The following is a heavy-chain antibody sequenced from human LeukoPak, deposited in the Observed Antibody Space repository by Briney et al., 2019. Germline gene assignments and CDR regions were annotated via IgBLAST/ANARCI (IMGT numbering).Heavy chain of an antibody. CDR2: IVVGSGNT. V-gene: IGHV1-58*02. D-gene: IGHD4-17*01. J-gene: IGHJ4*02. CDR1: GFTFTSSA. Sequence: ASVKVSCKASGFTFTSSAMQWVRQARGQRLEWIGWIVVGSGNTNYAQKFQERVTITRDMSTSTAYMELSSLRSEDTAVYYCAAVPLDYGDHEDFDYWGQGTLVTVSS. CDR3: AAVPLDYGDHEDFDY.